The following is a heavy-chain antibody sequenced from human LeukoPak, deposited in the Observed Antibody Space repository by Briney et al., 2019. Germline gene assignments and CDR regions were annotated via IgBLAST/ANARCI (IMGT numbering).Heavy chain of an antibody. CDR3: AREGFLPGRIAAAALHDAFDI. V-gene: IGHV1-2*02. D-gene: IGHD6-13*01. Sequence: GASVKVSCKASGYTFTGYYMHWVRQAPGQGLEWMGWINPNSGGTNYAQKFQGRVTMTRDTSISAAYMGLSRLRSDDTAVYYCAREGFLPGRIAAAALHDAFDIWGQGTMVTVSS. J-gene: IGHJ3*02. CDR2: INPNSGGT. CDR1: GYTFTGYY.